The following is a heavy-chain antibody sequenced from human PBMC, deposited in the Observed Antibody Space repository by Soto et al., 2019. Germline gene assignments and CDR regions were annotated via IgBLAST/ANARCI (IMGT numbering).Heavy chain of an antibody. J-gene: IGHJ6*02. D-gene: IGHD1-1*01. CDR1: GASISSGGFY. CDR2: FYDTGDT. Sequence: PSETLSLTCIVSGASISSGGFYWSWVRQHPGKGLEWIGFFYDTGDTYYDASLKSRLTISVDRSNNQFSLKLASVTAADTAVDYCARGSRQLGGSFYYGMDVWGQGTTVTVSS. V-gene: IGHV4-31*03. CDR3: ARGSRQLGGSFYYGMDV.